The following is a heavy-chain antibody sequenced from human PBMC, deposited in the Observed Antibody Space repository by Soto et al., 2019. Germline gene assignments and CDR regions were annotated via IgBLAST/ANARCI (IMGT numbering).Heavy chain of an antibody. V-gene: IGHV3-7*01. CDR1: GFTFSNHW. D-gene: IGHD6-13*01. CDR2: IKQDGSEK. J-gene: IGHJ4*02. CDR3: ARDRISVGY. Sequence: EVQLVESGGGLVQPGGSLRLSCAASGFTFSNHWMSWVRQAPGKGLEWVANIKQDGSEKYYVDSVKGRITISRANAKNARYLQMNSLRDEDTALYYCARDRISVGYWGQGTLGSVSS.